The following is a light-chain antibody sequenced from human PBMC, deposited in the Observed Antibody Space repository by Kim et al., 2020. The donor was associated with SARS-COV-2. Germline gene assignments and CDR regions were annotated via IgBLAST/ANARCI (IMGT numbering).Light chain of an antibody. J-gene: IGKJ1*01. V-gene: IGKV3-20*01. CDR2: GAS. CDR1: QSVSSSY. Sequence: EIVLTQSPGTLSLSPGERATLSCRASQSVSSSYLAWYQQKPGQAPRLLIYGASSRATGIPDRFSVSGSGTDFTLTISRLEPEDFAVYYCQQYGSSRRTFGQGTKVDIK. CDR3: QQYGSSRRT.